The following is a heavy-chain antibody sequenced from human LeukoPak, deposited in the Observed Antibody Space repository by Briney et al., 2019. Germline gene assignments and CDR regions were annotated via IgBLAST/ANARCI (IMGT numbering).Heavy chain of an antibody. CDR2: LNWNGGSI. CDR1: GFTFDDYG. Sequence: GGPLRLSCAASGFTFDDYGMSWVRQAPGKGLEWGSGLNWNGGSIGYIDSVKGRFIISRDNAKTSLYLQMNSLRAEDTAFYYCARVGAQTGYYFDNWGQGTLVTVSP. V-gene: IGHV3-20*04. CDR3: ARVGAQTGYYFDN. D-gene: IGHD1-26*01. J-gene: IGHJ4*02.